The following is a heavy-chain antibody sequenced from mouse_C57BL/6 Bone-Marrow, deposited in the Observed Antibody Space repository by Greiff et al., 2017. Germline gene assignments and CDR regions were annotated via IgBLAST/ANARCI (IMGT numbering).Heavy chain of an antibody. CDR2: ISSGGSYT. Sequence: EVQLQESGGDLVKPGGSLKLSCAASGFTFSSYGMSWVRQTPDKRLEWVATISSGGSYTYYPDSVKGRFTISRDNAKNTLYLQMSSLKSEDTAMYYGARGDCYGSMFAYWGQGTLVTVSA. V-gene: IGHV5-6*01. D-gene: IGHD1-1*01. CDR3: ARGDCYGSMFAY. J-gene: IGHJ3*01. CDR1: GFTFSSYG.